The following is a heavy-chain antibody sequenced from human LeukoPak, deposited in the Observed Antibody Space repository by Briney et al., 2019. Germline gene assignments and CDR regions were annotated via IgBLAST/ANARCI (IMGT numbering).Heavy chain of an antibody. Sequence: GGSLRLSCAASGFTFSSYGMHWVRQAPGKGLEWVAFIRYDGNVKYKVDSVKGRFTISRDNSKSTVYLQMSSLREDDTAVYYCAKEWAAANAFDVWGQGTWVTVSS. CDR3: AKEWAAANAFDV. CDR2: IRYDGNVK. D-gene: IGHD6-13*01. CDR1: GFTFSSYG. J-gene: IGHJ3*01. V-gene: IGHV3-30*02.